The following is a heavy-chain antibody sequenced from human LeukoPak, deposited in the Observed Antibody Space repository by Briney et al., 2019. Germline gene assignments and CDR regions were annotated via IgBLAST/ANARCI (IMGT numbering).Heavy chain of an antibody. Sequence: GGSLRLSCAASGFTFSSYAMHWVRQAPGKGLEWVAVISYDGSNKYYADSVKGRFTISRDNSKNTLYLQMNSLRAEDTAVYYCARGIWIAAPEYYFDYWGQGTLVTVSS. CDR1: GFTFSSYA. J-gene: IGHJ4*02. CDR3: ARGIWIAAPEYYFDY. V-gene: IGHV3-30*01. CDR2: ISYDGSNK. D-gene: IGHD6-13*01.